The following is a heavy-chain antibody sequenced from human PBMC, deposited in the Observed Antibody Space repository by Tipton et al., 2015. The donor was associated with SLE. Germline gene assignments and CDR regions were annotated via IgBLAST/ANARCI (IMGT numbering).Heavy chain of an antibody. D-gene: IGHD6-13*01. CDR3: ARVRRDSSSWGLDY. J-gene: IGHJ4*02. V-gene: IGHV4-59*01. Sequence: LRLSCTVYGGSISSYYWSWIRQPPGKGLEWIGYIYYTGGTSYNPSLKSRVTISVDTSKNRFSLNLSSVTAADTAVYYCARVRRDSSSWGLDYWGQGTLIPVSS. CDR1: GGSISSYY. CDR2: IYYTGGT.